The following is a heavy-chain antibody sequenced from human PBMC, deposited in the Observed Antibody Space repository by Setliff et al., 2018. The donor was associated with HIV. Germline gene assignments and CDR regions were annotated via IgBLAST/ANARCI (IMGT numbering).Heavy chain of an antibody. CDR3: AKGGYYDSTGYYYYYLYYLDE. CDR2: IIPIFGTA. J-gene: IGHJ6*03. CDR1: GGTFSSYA. D-gene: IGHD3-22*01. Sequence: SVKVSCKASGGTFSSYAISWVRQAPGQGLEWMGGIIPIFGTANYAQKFQGRVTITTDESTSTAYMELGSLRSEDTAVYYCAKGGYYDSTGYYYYYLYYLDEWGKGTTVTVSS. V-gene: IGHV1-69*05.